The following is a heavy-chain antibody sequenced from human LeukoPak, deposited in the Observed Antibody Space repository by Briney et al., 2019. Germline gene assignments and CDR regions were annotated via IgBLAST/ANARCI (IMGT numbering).Heavy chain of an antibody. D-gene: IGHD3-22*01. V-gene: IGHV3-30*18. Sequence: GSLGLSCAASGFTFSSYGMHWVRQAPGKGLEWVAVISYDGSNKYYADSVKGRFTISRDNSKNTLYLQMNSLRAEDTAVYYCAKEVYYYDSSGDNWGQGTLVTVSS. CDR3: AKEVYYYDSSGDN. CDR2: ISYDGSNK. J-gene: IGHJ4*02. CDR1: GFTFSSYG.